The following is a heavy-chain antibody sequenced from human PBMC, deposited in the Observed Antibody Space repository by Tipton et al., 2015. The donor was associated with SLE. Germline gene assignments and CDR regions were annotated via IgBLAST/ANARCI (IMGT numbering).Heavy chain of an antibody. D-gene: IGHD3-22*01. Sequence: TLSLTCAVYGGSFSGYYWSRIRQPPGKGLEWIGEISHRGSTSYNPSLKSRVTISVDTSKNQFSLKLSSVTAADTAVYYCARGFYNYDYWGQGTLVTVSS. CDR3: ARGFYNYDY. J-gene: IGHJ4*02. V-gene: IGHV4-34*01. CDR1: GGSFSGYY. CDR2: ISHRGST.